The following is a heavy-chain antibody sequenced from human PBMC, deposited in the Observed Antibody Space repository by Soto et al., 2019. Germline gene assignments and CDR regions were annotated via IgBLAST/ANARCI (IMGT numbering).Heavy chain of an antibody. Sequence: GGSLRLSCAASGFTFSSYSMNWVRQAPGKGLEWVSSISSSSSYIYYADSVKGRFTISRDNAKNSLYLQMNSLRAEDTAVYYCARDREEYGSAVNWFDPWGQGTLVTVSS. D-gene: IGHD3-10*01. V-gene: IGHV3-21*01. J-gene: IGHJ5*02. CDR1: GFTFSSYS. CDR2: ISSSSSYI. CDR3: ARDREEYGSAVNWFDP.